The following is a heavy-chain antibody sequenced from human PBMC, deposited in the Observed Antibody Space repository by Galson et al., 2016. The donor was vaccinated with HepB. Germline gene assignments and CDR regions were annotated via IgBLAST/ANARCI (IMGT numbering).Heavy chain of an antibody. CDR3: ARGKSDWGSFDY. CDR2: IWYDGSNE. D-gene: IGHD3-16*01. Sequence: SLRLSCAASGFIFSGYAMHWVRQAPGKGLEWVALIWYDGSNEFYADSVKGRLTVSRDNSKNLLYLQMNSLRVEDTAVYFCARGKSDWGSFDYWGQGTLVTVSS. V-gene: IGHV3-33*01. CDR1: GFIFSGYA. J-gene: IGHJ4*02.